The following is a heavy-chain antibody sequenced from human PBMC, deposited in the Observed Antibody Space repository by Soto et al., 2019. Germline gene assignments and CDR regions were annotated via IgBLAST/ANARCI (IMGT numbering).Heavy chain of an antibody. CDR1: GYTFTSYG. D-gene: IGHD2-15*01. V-gene: IGHV1-18*01. CDR3: ARDFSLLNPDAFDI. CDR2: ISAYNGNT. Sequence: ASVKVSCKASGYTFTSYGISLGRQAPGQGLEWMGWISAYNGNTNYAQKLQGRVTMTTDTSTSTAYMELRSLRSDDTAVYYCARDFSLLNPDAFDIWGQGTMVTVSS. J-gene: IGHJ3*02.